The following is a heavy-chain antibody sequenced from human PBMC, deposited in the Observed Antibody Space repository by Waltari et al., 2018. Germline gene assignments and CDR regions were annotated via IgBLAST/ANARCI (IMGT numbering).Heavy chain of an antibody. D-gene: IGHD1-26*01. CDR3: ASRGAYYGDFDY. CDR1: GGSIRDYY. CDR2: IDYSGNA. V-gene: IGHV4-59*01. Sequence: QVQLQESGPGLVKPSETLSLTCNFSGGSIRDYYWSWIRQTPGKGLEWIGYIDYSGNADYNPSLKSRVTMSVDTSKNQFSLNLRSVTAADTAVYYCASRGAYYGDFDYWGRGTLVTVSS. J-gene: IGHJ4*02.